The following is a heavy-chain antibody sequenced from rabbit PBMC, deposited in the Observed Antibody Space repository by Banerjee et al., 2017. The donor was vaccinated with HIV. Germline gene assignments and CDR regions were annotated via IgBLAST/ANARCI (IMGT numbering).Heavy chain of an antibody. CDR3: ARDPAGNRGGL. CDR2: IGGGSSGST. J-gene: IGHJ3*01. V-gene: IGHV1S45*01. CDR1: GFSFSSSYV. Sequence: QEQLEESGGDLVKPEGSLTLTCTASGFSFSSSYVMCWVRQAPGKGLEWIASIGGGSSGSTNYASWAKGRFTISKTSSTTVTLQMTSLTAADTATYFCARDPAGNRGGLWGQGTLVTVS. D-gene: IGHD4-2*01.